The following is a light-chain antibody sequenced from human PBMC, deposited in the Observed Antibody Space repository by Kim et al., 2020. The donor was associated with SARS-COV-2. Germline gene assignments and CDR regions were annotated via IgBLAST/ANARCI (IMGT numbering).Light chain of an antibody. CDR2: DNN. V-gene: IGLV1-51*01. Sequence: GPKVTISCAGRRSNIGQYYVSWYPQFPETAPKLLIYDNNKRHSGIPDRFSGSEAGTSATLGSTGLQTGDEADYYCGTWDSSLNGLVFGGGTQLSVL. CDR3: GTWDSSLNGLV. J-gene: IGLJ2*01. CDR1: RSNIGQYY.